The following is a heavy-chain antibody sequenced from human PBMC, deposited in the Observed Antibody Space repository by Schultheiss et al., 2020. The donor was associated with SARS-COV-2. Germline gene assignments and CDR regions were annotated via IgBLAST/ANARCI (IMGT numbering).Heavy chain of an antibody. CDR2: ISSSSSYT. D-gene: IGHD3-22*01. CDR1: GFTFSSYW. J-gene: IGHJ2*01. Sequence: GGSLRLSCAASGFTFSSYWMSWVRQAPGKGLEWVSYISSSSSYTNYADSVKGRFTISRDNAKNSLYLQMNSLRAEDTAVYYCASHDYYDSSGYYYTWSLDLWGRGTLVTVSS. V-gene: IGHV3-21*05. CDR3: ASHDYYDSSGYYYTWSLDL.